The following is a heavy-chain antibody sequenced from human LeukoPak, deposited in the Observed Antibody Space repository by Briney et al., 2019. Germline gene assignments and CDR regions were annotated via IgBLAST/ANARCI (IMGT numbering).Heavy chain of an antibody. Sequence: ASVKVSCKASGYTFTSYGISWVRQAPGQGLEWMGIINPSGGSTSYAQKFQGRVTMTRDMSTSTVYMELSSLRSDDTAVYYCARDQGVGATGWFDPWGQGTLVTVSS. J-gene: IGHJ5*02. CDR1: GYTFTSYG. CDR3: ARDQGVGATGWFDP. CDR2: INPSGGST. D-gene: IGHD1-26*01. V-gene: IGHV1-46*01.